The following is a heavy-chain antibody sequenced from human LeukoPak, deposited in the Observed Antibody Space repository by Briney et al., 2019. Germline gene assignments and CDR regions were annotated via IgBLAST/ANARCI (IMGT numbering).Heavy chain of an antibody. J-gene: IGHJ4*02. V-gene: IGHV4-34*01. CDR3: AGWGDY. D-gene: IGHD3-16*01. Sequence: SETLSLTCAVYGGSFSGYYWSWIRQPPGKGLGWIGEINHSGSTNYNPSLKSRVTISVDTSKNQFSLKLSSVTAADTAVYYCAGWGDYWGQGTLVTVSS. CDR1: GGSFSGYY. CDR2: INHSGST.